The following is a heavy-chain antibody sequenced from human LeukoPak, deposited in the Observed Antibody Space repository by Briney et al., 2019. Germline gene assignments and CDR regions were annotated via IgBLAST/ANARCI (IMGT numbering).Heavy chain of an antibody. J-gene: IGHJ4*02. CDR2: INHSGST. V-gene: IGHV4-34*01. Sequence: KSSETLSLTCAVYGGSFSGYYWSWIRQPPGKGLEWIGEINHSGSTNYNPSLKSRVTISVDTSKNQFSLKLSSVTAADTAVYYCARHPPRYYGSGSPLDYWGQGTLVTVSS. CDR1: GGSFSGYY. D-gene: IGHD3-10*01. CDR3: ARHPPRYYGSGSPLDY.